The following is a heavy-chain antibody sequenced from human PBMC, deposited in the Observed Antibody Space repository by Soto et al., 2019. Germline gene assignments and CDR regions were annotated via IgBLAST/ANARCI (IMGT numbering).Heavy chain of an antibody. Sequence: ESGGGVVQPGRSLRLSCAASGFTFSSYGMHWVRQAPGKGLEWVAVIWYDGSNKYYADSVKGRFTISRDNSKNTLYLQMNSLRAEDTAVYYCARNYYDSSGYSTDAFDIWGQGTMVTVSS. D-gene: IGHD3-22*01. CDR1: GFTFSSYG. J-gene: IGHJ3*02. CDR3: ARNYYDSSGYSTDAFDI. CDR2: IWYDGSNK. V-gene: IGHV3-33*01.